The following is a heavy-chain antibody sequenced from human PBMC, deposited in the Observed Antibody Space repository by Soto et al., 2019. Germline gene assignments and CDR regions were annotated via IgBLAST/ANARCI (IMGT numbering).Heavy chain of an antibody. D-gene: IGHD4-17*01. J-gene: IGHJ4*02. Sequence: PGGSLRLSCAASGFTFSSYWMIWVRQAPGKGLEWISYISSSGSTRYYVDSVKGRFTISRDNAKKSLYLQMDSLTADDTAVYYCARGGASVTTPFDYWGQGTQVTVSS. CDR1: GFTFSSYW. CDR3: ARGGASVTTPFDY. CDR2: ISSSGSTR. V-gene: IGHV3-48*04.